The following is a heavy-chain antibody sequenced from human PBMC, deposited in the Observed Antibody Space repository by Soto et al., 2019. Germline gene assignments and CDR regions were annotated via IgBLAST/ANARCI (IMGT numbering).Heavy chain of an antibody. J-gene: IGHJ6*02. D-gene: IGHD3-9*01. CDR1: GFTFSTYG. CDR2: IWFDGDNK. Sequence: QVELVESGGGVVQPGRSLRLSCAASGFTFSTYGMHWVRQAPGKGLEWLSVIWFDGDNKTYADSVKGRFTISRDNSKSTLYLQMNSLSAEDTAVYYCARDRRLYQDFLTGYYQAYYYGMDVWGQGTTVTVSS. CDR3: ARDRRLYQDFLTGYYQAYYYGMDV. V-gene: IGHV3-33*01.